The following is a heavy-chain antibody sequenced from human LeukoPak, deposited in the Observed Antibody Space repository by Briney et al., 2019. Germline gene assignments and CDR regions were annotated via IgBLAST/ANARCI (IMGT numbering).Heavy chain of an antibody. CDR3: AHRLWDSYCSPRPFDY. J-gene: IGHJ4*02. Sequence: ASGPTLVNPTQTLTLTCTFSGFSLNTSGVGVGWIRQPPGKALEWLAFIYWNDDKRYSPSLKSRLTITKDTSKNQVVLTMTNMDPVDTATYFCAHRLWDSYCSPRPFDYLGQGTLVTVSS. CDR2: IYWNDDK. D-gene: IGHD5-18*01. V-gene: IGHV2-5*01. CDR1: GFSLNTSGVG.